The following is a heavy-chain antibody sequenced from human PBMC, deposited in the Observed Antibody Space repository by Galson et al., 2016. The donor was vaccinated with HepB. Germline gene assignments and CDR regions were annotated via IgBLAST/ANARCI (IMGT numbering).Heavy chain of an antibody. CDR1: GFPFSGYS. CDR2: ITANGATT. V-gene: IGHV3-23*01. CDR3: AKEGERAWYFES. J-gene: IGHJ4*02. Sequence: CAASGFPFSGYSTTWVRQAPGKGLEWVSTITANGATTYYSDSVKGRATVSRDNSKNTVSLQMNGLSAEDTAVYYCAKEGERAWYFESWGQGAQVTVSS. D-gene: IGHD2-21*01.